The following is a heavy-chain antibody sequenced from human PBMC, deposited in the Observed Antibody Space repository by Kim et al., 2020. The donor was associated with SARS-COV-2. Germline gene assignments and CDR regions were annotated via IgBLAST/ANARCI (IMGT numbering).Heavy chain of an antibody. D-gene: IGHD2-8*02. CDR1: GFTFSSYA. J-gene: IGHJ6*02. Sequence: GGSLRLSCAASGFTFSSYAMHWVRQAPGKGLEWVAVIWYDGSNKYYADSVKGRFTISRDNSKNTLYLQMNSLRAEDTAVYYCAKGSSTGGGYYYYGMDVWGQGTTVTVSS. CDR3: AKGSSTGGGYYYYGMDV. CDR2: IWYDGSNK. V-gene: IGHV3-33*06.